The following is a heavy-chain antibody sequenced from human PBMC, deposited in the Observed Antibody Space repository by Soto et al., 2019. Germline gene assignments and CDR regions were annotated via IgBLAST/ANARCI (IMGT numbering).Heavy chain of an antibody. J-gene: IGHJ4*02. CDR3: AISQNSGGYSGY. Sequence: QVQLQESGPGLVKPSQTLSLTCTVSGGSISSGDYYWSWIRQLPGKGLEWIGYISYSGSTYYNPSLQSRVSMSVDTSKKQFSLKLSSVTAADTAVYYCAISQNSGGYSGYWGQGTLVTVSS. CDR1: GGSISSGDYY. D-gene: IGHD2-21*02. V-gene: IGHV4-31*03. CDR2: ISYSGST.